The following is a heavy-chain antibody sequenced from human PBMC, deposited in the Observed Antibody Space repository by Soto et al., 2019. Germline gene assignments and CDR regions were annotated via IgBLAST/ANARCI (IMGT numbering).Heavy chain of an antibody. D-gene: IGHD3-10*01. CDR1: GYTFTGYY. CDR2: INPNSGGT. V-gene: IGHV1-2*02. Sequence: RASVKVSCKASGYTFTGYYMHWVRQAPGQGLEWMGWINPNSGGTNYAQKFQGRVTMTRDTSISTAYMELSRLRSDDTAVYYCARDRSDRGDAFDIWGQGTMVTVSS. J-gene: IGHJ3*02. CDR3: ARDRSDRGDAFDI.